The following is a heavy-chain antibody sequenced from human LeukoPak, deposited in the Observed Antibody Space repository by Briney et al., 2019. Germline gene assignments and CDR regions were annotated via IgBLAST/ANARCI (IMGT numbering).Heavy chain of an antibody. D-gene: IGHD6-19*01. CDR1: GDSVSSDSGA. CDR3: AREGAGFKS. Sequence: SQTLSLTCAISGDSVSSDSGAWYWIRQSPSRGLEWLGRTYYRSKWFYDYSISVKSRITINPDTSKNQFSLHLTSVTPEDTAVYYCAREGAGFKSWGQGTLVTVSS. CDR2: TYYRSKWFY. J-gene: IGHJ5*02. V-gene: IGHV6-1*01.